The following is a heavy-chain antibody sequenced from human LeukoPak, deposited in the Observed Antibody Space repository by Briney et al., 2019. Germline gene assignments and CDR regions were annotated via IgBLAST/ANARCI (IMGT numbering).Heavy chain of an antibody. CDR1: GFTFSSYA. CDR3: AKGGSSQGGSWFDP. V-gene: IGHV3-30-3*01. Sequence: GGSLRLSCAASGFTFSSYAMHWVRQAPGKGLEWVAVISYDGSNKYYADSVKGRFTISRDNAKNSLYLQMNSLRAEDTAVYYCAKGGSSQGGSWFDPWGQGTLVTVSS. CDR2: ISYDGSNK. D-gene: IGHD6-13*01. J-gene: IGHJ5*02.